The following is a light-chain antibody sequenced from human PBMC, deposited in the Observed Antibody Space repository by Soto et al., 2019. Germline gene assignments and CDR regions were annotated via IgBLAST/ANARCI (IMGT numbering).Light chain of an antibody. J-gene: IGKJ1*01. CDR3: QQYNGYPRT. CDR1: QSISSW. CDR2: YAS. Sequence: DIQMTQSPSTLSASVGDRVTITCRASQSISSWLAWYQQKPGKAPKLRIYYASSLESGVPSRFSGSGSGTEFTLTRSNLQADDFATYYRQQYNGYPRTFGQETKEDIK. V-gene: IGKV1-5*01.